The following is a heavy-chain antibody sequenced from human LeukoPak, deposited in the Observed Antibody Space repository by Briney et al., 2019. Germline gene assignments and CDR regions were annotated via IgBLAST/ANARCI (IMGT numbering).Heavy chain of an antibody. V-gene: IGHV1-69*01. CDR1: GGTFSSYA. J-gene: IGHJ5*02. CDR2: ITPIFGTA. Sequence: ASVKVSCKASGGTFSSYAISWVRQAPGQGLEWMGGITPIFGTANYAQKFQGRVTITADESTSTAYMELSSLRSEDTAVYYCARDGTAGTSLYNWFDPWGQGTLVTVSS. CDR3: ARDGTAGTSLYNWFDP. D-gene: IGHD2-2*01.